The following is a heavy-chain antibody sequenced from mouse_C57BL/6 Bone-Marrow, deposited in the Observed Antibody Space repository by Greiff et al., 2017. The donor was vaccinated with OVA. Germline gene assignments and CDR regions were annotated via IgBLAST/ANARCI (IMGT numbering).Heavy chain of an antibody. V-gene: IGHV1-34*01. CDR2: IYPNNGGN. Sequence: EVQLQQSGPELVKPGASVKMSCKASGYTFTDYYMPWVKQSHGKSLEWIGYIYPNNGGNGYNQKFKGKATLTVDKSSSTAYMELRSLTSEDAAVYYCASGSIGDDYCFDYWGQGTTLTVSS. J-gene: IGHJ2*01. D-gene: IGHD2-14*01. CDR1: GYTFTDYY. CDR3: ASGSIGDDYCFDY.